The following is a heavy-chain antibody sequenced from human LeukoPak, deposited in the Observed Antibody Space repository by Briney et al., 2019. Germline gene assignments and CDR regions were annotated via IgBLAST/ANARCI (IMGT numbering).Heavy chain of an antibody. J-gene: IGHJ3*02. CDR2: NSGSGGST. V-gene: IGHV3-23*01. CDR3: AKDTWYCSGGSCYPVSFDI. CDR1: GFTFSSYA. Sequence: GGSLRLSCADSGFTFSSYAMSWVRQAPGKGLEWVSANSGSGGSTYYADSVKGRFTISRDNSKNTLYLQMNSLRAEDTAVYYCAKDTWYCSGGSCYPVSFDIWGQGTMVTVSS. D-gene: IGHD2-15*01.